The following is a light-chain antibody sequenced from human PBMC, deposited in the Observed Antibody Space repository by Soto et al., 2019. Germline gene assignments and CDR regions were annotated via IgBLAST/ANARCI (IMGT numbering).Light chain of an antibody. V-gene: IGKV3-20*01. J-gene: IGKJ1*01. Sequence: DIVLTQSPGTLSLSPGERATLSCRASQSVSSSYLAWYQQKPGQAPRPLIYGASSRAIGIPDRFSGRGSGTDFTLTISRMEPEDFAVYYCQQYCSSPWTFGQGTKV. CDR3: QQYCSSPWT. CDR2: GAS. CDR1: QSVSSSY.